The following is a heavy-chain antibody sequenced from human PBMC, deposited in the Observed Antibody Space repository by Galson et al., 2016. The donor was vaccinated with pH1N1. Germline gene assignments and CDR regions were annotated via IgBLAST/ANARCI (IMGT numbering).Heavy chain of an antibody. CDR1: GATFSIHA. Sequence: SVKVSCKASGATFSIHAFSWVRQAPGQGLEWMGWIAPDSGATSYAQKFQGRVTMTRDTSINRVYMELSRLRSDDTAIYYCARVLRTVVFDFWGQGTLVTVSS. CDR3: ARVLRTVVFDF. CDR2: IAPDSGAT. J-gene: IGHJ4*02. V-gene: IGHV1-2*02. D-gene: IGHD2-15*01.